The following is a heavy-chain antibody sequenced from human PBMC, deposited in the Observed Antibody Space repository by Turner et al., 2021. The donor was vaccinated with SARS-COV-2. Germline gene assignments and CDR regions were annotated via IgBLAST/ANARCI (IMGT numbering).Heavy chain of an antibody. CDR2: IYYSGIT. CDR1: GGSISSSTYY. V-gene: IGHV4-39*01. CDR3: ARLMDTAMDYYGMDV. J-gene: IGHJ6*02. Sequence: QLQLQESGAGLVQPSATLSLTCTVSGGSISSSTYYWGWIRQPPGKGLEWIGSIYYSGITYYNPSLKSRVTISVDTSKNQFSLKLSSVTAADTAVYYCARLMDTAMDYYGMDVWGQGTTVTVSS. D-gene: IGHD5-18*01.